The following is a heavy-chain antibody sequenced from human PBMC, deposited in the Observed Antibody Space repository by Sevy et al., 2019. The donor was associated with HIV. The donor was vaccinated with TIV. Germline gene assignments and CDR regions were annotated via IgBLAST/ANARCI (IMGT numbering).Heavy chain of an antibody. Sequence: GGSLRLSCTASGFIFSDYGMHWVRQAPGKGLDWVAFIWYDGTDTYYADSVKGRFTISRDNSEKKLFLQMNSLRPEDTAFHYCTKNTAAAGVGGFDYWGRGTMVTVSS. V-gene: IGHV3-30*02. CDR1: GFIFSDYG. J-gene: IGHJ4*02. D-gene: IGHD6-13*01. CDR3: TKNTAAAGVGGFDY. CDR2: IWYDGTDT.